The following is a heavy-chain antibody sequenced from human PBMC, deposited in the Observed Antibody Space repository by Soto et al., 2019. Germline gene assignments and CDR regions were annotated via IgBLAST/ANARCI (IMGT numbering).Heavy chain of an antibody. Sequence: LSLTCAVSGGSISSGGYSWSWIRQPPGKGLEWIGYIYHSGSPYYNPSLKSRVTISVDRSKNQFSLNLSSVTAADTAVYYCAREITMVRGYYYGMDVWGQGTTVT. CDR2: IYHSGSP. D-gene: IGHD3-10*01. CDR1: GGSISSGGYS. CDR3: AREITMVRGYYYGMDV. J-gene: IGHJ6*02. V-gene: IGHV4-30-2*01.